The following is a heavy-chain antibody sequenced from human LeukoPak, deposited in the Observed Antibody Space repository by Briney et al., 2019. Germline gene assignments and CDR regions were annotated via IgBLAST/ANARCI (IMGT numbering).Heavy chain of an antibody. V-gene: IGHV3-30*02. CDR1: VFTFDTYG. CDR3: AKGGYCSATRCYVGKGMDD. D-gene: IGHD2-2*01. CDR2: MWQGGVDK. J-gene: IGHJ4*02. Sequence: GGSLRLSCAASVFTFDTYGVHWVRRAPGKGGEGVGVMWQGGVDKYCGDSVKGGFTISRDNSKNTVSLQVNSLRAEDTAAYYCAKGGYCSATRCYVGKGMDDWGQGTLVTVSS.